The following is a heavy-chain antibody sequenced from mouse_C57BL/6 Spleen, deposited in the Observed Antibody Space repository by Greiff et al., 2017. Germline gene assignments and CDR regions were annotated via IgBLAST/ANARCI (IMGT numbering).Heavy chain of an antibody. D-gene: IGHD1-1*01. Sequence: VQLQQSGAELARPGASVKMSCKASGYTFTSYTMHWVKQRPGQGLEWIGYINPSSGYTKYNQKFKDKATLTAAKSSSTAYMQLSSQTCRDSAVYYCARGGPITTVVPYWYFDVWGTGTTVTVSS. J-gene: IGHJ1*03. V-gene: IGHV1-4*01. CDR3: ARGGPITTVVPYWYFDV. CDR1: GYTFTSYT. CDR2: INPSSGYT.